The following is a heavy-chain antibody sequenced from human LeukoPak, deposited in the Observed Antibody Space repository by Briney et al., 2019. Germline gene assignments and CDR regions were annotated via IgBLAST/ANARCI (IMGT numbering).Heavy chain of an antibody. D-gene: IGHD3-22*01. CDR3: ARGPNYYDSSGYYHYFDY. CDR1: GNSISSYY. Sequence: SETLSLTCTVSGNSISSYYWSWIRQPAGKGLEWIGRIYTSGSTNYNPSLKSRVTISVDTSKNQFSLKLSSVTAADTAVYYCARGPNYYDSSGYYHYFDYWGQGTLVTVSS. V-gene: IGHV4-4*07. CDR2: IYTSGST. J-gene: IGHJ4*02.